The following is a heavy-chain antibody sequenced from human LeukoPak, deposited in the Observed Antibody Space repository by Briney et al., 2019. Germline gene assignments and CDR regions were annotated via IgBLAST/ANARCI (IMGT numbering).Heavy chain of an antibody. CDR1: GFTFSSYS. D-gene: IGHD6-19*01. J-gene: IGHJ3*02. Sequence: TGGSLRLSCAASGFTFSSYSMNWVRQAPGKGLEWVSSISSSSSYIYYADSVKGRFTISRDNAKNSLYLQMNSLRAEDTAVYYCARDFGSSGWPNDAFDIWGQGTMVTVSS. CDR3: ARDFGSSGWPNDAFDI. CDR2: ISSSSSYI. V-gene: IGHV3-21*01.